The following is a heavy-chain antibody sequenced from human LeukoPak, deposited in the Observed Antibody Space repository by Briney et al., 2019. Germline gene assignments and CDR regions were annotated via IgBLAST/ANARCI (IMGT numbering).Heavy chain of an antibody. J-gene: IGHJ5*02. Sequence: PGGSLRLSCAASGFTFSSYSMNWVRQAPGKGLEWVSSISSSSSYIYYADSVKGRFTISRDNAKNSLYLQMNSLRAEDTAVYYCARDPCSGGSCYRWANWFDPWGQGTLVTVSS. CDR1: GFTFSSYS. CDR3: ARDPCSGGSCYRWANWFDP. V-gene: IGHV3-21*01. D-gene: IGHD2-15*01. CDR2: ISSSSSYI.